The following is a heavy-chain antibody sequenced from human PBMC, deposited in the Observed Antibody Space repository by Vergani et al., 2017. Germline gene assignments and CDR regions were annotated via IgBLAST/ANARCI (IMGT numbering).Heavy chain of an antibody. D-gene: IGHD2-8*01. V-gene: IGHV1-46*03. Sequence: QVQLVQSGAEVKKPGASVKVSCKASGYTFTSYYIHWVRQAPGQGLEWMGIINPSGGTTSYAQKFQGRVTMTRDTSTSTVYMELSSLRSEDTAVYYCARGDCTNGVCYGLYNWFDPWGQGTLVTVSS. CDR3: ARGDCTNGVCYGLYNWFDP. J-gene: IGHJ5*02. CDR2: INPSGGTT. CDR1: GYTFTSYY.